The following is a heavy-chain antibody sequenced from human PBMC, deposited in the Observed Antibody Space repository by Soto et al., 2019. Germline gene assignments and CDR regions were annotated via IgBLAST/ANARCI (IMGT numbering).Heavy chain of an antibody. CDR3: AHSRVRPVDWYFDL. CDR1: GFSLSTSGVG. CDR2: IYWNDDK. Sequence: QITLKESGPTLVKPTQTLTLTCTFSGFSLSTSGVGVGWIRQPPGKALEWLALIYWNDDKRYRPSLKSRLTITKDTSKTQVVLTMTNMDPVDTATSYCAHSRVRPVDWYFDLWGRGTLVTVSS. J-gene: IGHJ2*01. V-gene: IGHV2-5*01. D-gene: IGHD1-1*01.